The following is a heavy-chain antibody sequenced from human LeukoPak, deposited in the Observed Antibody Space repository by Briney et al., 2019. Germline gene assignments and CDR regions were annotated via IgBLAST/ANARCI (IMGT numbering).Heavy chain of an antibody. CDR2: ISYDGSNK. CDR1: GFTFSRYA. CDR3: AKGVYRTVRPYPDNYYLFV. D-gene: IGHD4-11*01. V-gene: IGHV3-30*04. J-gene: IGHJ6*03. Sequence: QSGGSLSLFCAASGFTFSRYAMHWVRQAPGKGLEWVALISYDGSNKYFADYVKGRFTLSRDNSKNTLYIQMTRQRAADTGVFYPAKGVYRTVRPYPDNYYLFVWGKGTTVTISS.